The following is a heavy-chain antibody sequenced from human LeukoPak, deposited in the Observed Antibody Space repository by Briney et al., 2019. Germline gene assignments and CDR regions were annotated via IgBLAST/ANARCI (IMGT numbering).Heavy chain of an antibody. CDR1: GASISSYY. D-gene: IGHD6-19*01. V-gene: IGHV4-59*01. CDR2: IYYSGST. J-gene: IGHJ4*02. CDR3: ASSLDSSGWYFGVY. Sequence: SETLSLTCTVSGASISSYYWSWIRQPPGKRLEWIGYIYYSGSTNYNPSLKSRVTISVDTSKNQFSLKLSSVTAADTALYYCASSLDSSGWYFGVYWGQGTLVTVSS.